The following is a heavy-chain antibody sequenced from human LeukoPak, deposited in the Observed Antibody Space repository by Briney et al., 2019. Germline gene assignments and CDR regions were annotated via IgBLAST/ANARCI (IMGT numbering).Heavy chain of an antibody. CDR3: ALLAYCSGGICYSTDFLGYVQH. J-gene: IGHJ1*01. D-gene: IGHD2-15*01. V-gene: IGHV3-23*01. Sequence: PGGSLRLSCAASGFTFSSYAISWVRQAPGKGLEWVSAISGSGGSTYYADSVKGRFTISRDNSKNTLYLQMNSLRAEDTAVYYCALLAYCSGGICYSTDFLGYVQHWGEGTLVTVYS. CDR1: GFTFSSYA. CDR2: ISGSGGST.